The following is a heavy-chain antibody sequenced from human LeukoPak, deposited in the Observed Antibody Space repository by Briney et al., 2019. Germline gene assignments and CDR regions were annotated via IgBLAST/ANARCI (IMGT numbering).Heavy chain of an antibody. Sequence: SETLSLTCAVYGGSFSGYYWSWIRQPPGKGLEWIGEINHSGSTNYNPSLKSRVTISVDTSKNQFSLKLSSVTAADTAVYYCARGHVFDHWGQGTLVTVSS. J-gene: IGHJ4*02. CDR3: ARGHVFDH. CDR2: INHSGST. V-gene: IGHV4-34*01. CDR1: GGSFSGYY.